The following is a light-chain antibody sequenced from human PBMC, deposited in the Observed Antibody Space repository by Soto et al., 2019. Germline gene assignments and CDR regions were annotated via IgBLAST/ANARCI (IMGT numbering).Light chain of an antibody. CDR3: QQYNDWPPWT. V-gene: IGKV3-15*01. Sequence: EIVMTQSPGTLSVSPGERATLSCKASQSVSSNLAWYQQKPGQAPRLLIYGASTRATGIPARFSGSGSGTQLTLIISSLQSEDFAVYYCQQYNDWPPWTFGQGTKVDIK. J-gene: IGKJ1*01. CDR1: QSVSSN. CDR2: GAS.